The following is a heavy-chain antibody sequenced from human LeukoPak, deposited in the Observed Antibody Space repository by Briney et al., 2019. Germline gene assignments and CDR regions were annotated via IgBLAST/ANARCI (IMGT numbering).Heavy chain of an antibody. D-gene: IGHD6-25*01. J-gene: IGHJ4*02. CDR3: VRGGAARGRFEK. CDR1: GFPFDVQT. Sequence: PGGSLRLSCAASGFPFDVQTMSWVRQGPGKGLDWVASMREDGTIIHYVDSVKGRFTISRDNPKNSLYLQMNSLRAEDTAVYYCVRGGAARGRFEKWGRGALVTVSS. V-gene: IGHV3-7*01. CDR2: MREDGTII.